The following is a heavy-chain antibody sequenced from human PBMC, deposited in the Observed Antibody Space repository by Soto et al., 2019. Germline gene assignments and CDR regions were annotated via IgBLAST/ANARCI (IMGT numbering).Heavy chain of an antibody. J-gene: IGHJ4*02. Sequence: QVQLVQSGAEVNKPGASVKVSCKASGYIFTNYYIHWVRHSPGQGLEWMAIINPLPTSGSTNYAQKFQGRVTVTRDTSTSTVYLELSSLRSDDTAVSYCARDLAAAAYWGQGTLVTVSS. D-gene: IGHD6-13*01. CDR2: INPLPTSGST. CDR1: GYIFTNYY. CDR3: ARDLAAAAY. V-gene: IGHV1-46*01.